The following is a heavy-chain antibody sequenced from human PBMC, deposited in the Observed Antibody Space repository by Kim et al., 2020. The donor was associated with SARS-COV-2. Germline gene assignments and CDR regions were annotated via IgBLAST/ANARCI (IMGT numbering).Heavy chain of an antibody. Sequence: SRVTISVDTSKNQFSLKLSSVTAADTAVYYCARVRRITMVRGVTPTSIDYWGQGTLVTVSS. CDR3: ARVRRITMVRGVTPTSIDY. V-gene: IGHV4-34*01. J-gene: IGHJ4*02. D-gene: IGHD3-10*01.